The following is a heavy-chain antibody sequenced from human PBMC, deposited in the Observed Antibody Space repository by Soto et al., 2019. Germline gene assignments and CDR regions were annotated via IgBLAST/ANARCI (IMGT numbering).Heavy chain of an antibody. Sequence: SGPTLVNPTQTLTLTCTFSGFSLRTSGMCVRWIRQPPGKALEWLALIDWDDDKYYSTSLKTRLTISKDTSKNQVVLTMANMDPVDTATYYCARMSRRIRIFGVDYYYYGMDVWGQGTTVTVSS. D-gene: IGHD3-3*01. CDR1: GFSLRTSGMC. J-gene: IGHJ6*02. CDR3: ARMSRRIRIFGVDYYYYGMDV. V-gene: IGHV2-70*01. CDR2: IDWDDDK.